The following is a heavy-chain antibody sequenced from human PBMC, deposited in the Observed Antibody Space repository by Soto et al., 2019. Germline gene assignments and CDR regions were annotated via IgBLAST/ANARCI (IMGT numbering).Heavy chain of an antibody. V-gene: IGHV1-46*01. CDR1: GYTFTNYA. CDR3: ARDAQIGHGYSVYHTY. J-gene: IGHJ4*02. D-gene: IGHD5-12*01. Sequence: ASVKVSCKASGYTFTNYAFSWVRQAPGQGLEWVGLINPSGGSTTYAPKFQGRVTMTRDTSTSAVYMELNSLRSEDTAVYFCARDAQIGHGYSVYHTYWGQGTLVTVSS. CDR2: INPSGGST.